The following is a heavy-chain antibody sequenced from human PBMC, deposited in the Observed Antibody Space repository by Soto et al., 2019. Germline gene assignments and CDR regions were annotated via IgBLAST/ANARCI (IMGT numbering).Heavy chain of an antibody. V-gene: IGHV1-18*01. D-gene: IGHD1-1*01. J-gene: IGHJ5*02. CDR1: GYTFSTSG. Sequence: QVQLVQSGAEVKKPGASVQVSCTASGYTFSTSGFSWVRQAPGQGLEWMGWIGAVNGDTNYAQNFQGRVTMTTDTSTTASYIELRILTSDDTAVYFCASEWKGAEGFDPWVQGTVVTVSS. CDR2: IGAVNGDT. CDR3: ASEWKGAEGFDP.